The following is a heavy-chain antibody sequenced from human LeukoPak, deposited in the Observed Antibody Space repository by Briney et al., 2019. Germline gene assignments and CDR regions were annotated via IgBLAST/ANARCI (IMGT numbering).Heavy chain of an antibody. CDR1: GFTFSSYG. CDR3: ARDRDSGSYYEYYFDY. V-gene: IGHV3-33*01. CDR2: IWYDGSNK. Sequence: PGGSLRLSCAASGFTFSSYGMHWVRQAPGKGLEWVAVIWYDGSNKYYADSVKGRFTISRDNSKNTLYLQMNSLRAEDTAVYYCARDRDSGSYYEYYFDYWGQGTLVTVSS. D-gene: IGHD1-26*01. J-gene: IGHJ4*02.